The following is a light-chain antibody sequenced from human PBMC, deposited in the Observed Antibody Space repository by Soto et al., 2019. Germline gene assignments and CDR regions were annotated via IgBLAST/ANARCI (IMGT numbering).Light chain of an antibody. CDR1: QSVSSSY. J-gene: IGKJ3*01. Sequence: EIVLTQSPGTLSLSPGERATLSCRARQSVSSSYLAWYQQKPGQAPRLLIYGASSRATGIPDRFSGSGSGTDFTLTISRLEPEEFAVYYGQQYGSSPTFGPGTKVDIK. CDR2: GAS. CDR3: QQYGSSPT. V-gene: IGKV3-20*01.